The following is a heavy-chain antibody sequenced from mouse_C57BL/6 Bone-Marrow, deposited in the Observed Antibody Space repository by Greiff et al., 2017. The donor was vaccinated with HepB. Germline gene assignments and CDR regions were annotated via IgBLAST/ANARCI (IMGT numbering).Heavy chain of an antibody. V-gene: IGHV5-17*01. Sequence: EVKLVESGGGLVKPGGSLKLSCAASGFTFSDYGMHWVRQAPEKGLEWVAYISSGSSTIDYADTLKGRFTISRDNAKNTLFLQMTSLRSEDTAMYYGEMNYYGSSFYWYFDVWGTGTTVTVSS. CDR1: GFTFSDYG. J-gene: IGHJ1*03. CDR2: ISSGSSTI. CDR3: EMNYYGSSFYWYFDV. D-gene: IGHD1-1*01.